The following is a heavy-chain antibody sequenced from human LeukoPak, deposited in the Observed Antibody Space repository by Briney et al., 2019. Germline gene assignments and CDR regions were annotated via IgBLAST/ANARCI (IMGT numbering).Heavy chain of an antibody. V-gene: IGHV1-24*01. CDR3: ATGDYGGIYFDT. Sequence: GASVKVSCRVSGSSLTELSIHWVRQRPGEGLEWVGGFSRENGKTLYSRNFEGRVTMTEDASLATAYLRLSSLRSCDTAVYYCATGDYGGIYFDTWGEGTLLIASS. D-gene: IGHD4-23*01. CDR2: FSRENGKT. CDR1: GSSLTELS. J-gene: IGHJ4*02.